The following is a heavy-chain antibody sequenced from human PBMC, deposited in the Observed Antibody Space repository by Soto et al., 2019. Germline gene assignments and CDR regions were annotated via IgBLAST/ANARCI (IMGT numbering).Heavy chain of an antibody. J-gene: IGHJ4*02. D-gene: IGHD3-3*01. CDR2: MKPDGGEI. CDR1: GFIFSSYW. CDR3: ARDYDLFFDY. Sequence: GGSLRLSCAASGFIFSSYWMSWVRQAPGKGLEWVANMKPDGGEIHYADSVKGRFTISRDNAKNSLHLQINSLRAEDTAVYYCARDYDLFFDYWGQGTLVTVSS. V-gene: IGHV3-7*01.